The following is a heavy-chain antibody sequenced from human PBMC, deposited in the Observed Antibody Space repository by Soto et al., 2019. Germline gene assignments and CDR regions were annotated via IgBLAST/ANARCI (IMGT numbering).Heavy chain of an antibody. CDR2: FSAHNGNT. D-gene: IGHD1-1*01. Sequence: QVHLVQSGAEVKKPGASVKVSCKASGYTFTSYGITWVRQAPGQGLEWMGGFSAHNGNTDYAQKLQGRVIVTRDTSTSTAYMELRSLRSDDTAVYYCARGRYGDYWGQGALVTVSS. CDR3: ARGRYGDY. J-gene: IGHJ4*02. V-gene: IGHV1-18*01. CDR1: GYTFTSYG.